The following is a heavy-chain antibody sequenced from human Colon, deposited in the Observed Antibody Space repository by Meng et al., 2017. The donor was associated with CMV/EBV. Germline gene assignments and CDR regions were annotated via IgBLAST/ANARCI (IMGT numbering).Heavy chain of an antibody. D-gene: IGHD3-3*01. Sequence: GGSLRLSCAASGFTFSDYYMSWIRQAPGKGLEWVSYISASGGAFYYADSVKGRFTISRDNAKNSLYRQMNSLRAEDTAVYYCARVNGFLGWFDPWGQGTLVTVSS. J-gene: IGHJ5*02. V-gene: IGHV3-11*01. CDR2: ISASGGAF. CDR1: GFTFSDYY. CDR3: ARVNGFLGWFDP.